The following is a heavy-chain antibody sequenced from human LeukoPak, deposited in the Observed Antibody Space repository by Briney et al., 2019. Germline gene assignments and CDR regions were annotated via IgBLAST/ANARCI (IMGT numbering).Heavy chain of an antibody. Sequence: ASVKVSCKASGYTFTGYYMHWVRQAPGQGLEWMGWINPNSGGTNYAQKFQGRVTMTRDTAISTAYMELSRLRSDDTAVYYCARTVFISSPFDYWGQGTLVTVSS. CDR2: INPNSGGT. CDR1: GYTFTGYY. D-gene: IGHD2-21*01. V-gene: IGHV1-2*02. J-gene: IGHJ4*02. CDR3: ARTVFISSPFDY.